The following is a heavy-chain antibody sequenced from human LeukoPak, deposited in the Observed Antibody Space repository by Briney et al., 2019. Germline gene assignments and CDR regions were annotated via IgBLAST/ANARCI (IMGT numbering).Heavy chain of an antibody. J-gene: IGHJ6*02. D-gene: IGHD3-10*01. CDR3: ARRVAVRGWLYGMDV. Sequence: PSETLSLTCTFSGGSFSSGTFYWAWIRQPPGKGLEWIGGIHFSGGTYYNPSLKSRVTISVDTSKNQFSLKLSSVTAADTAVYYCARRVAVRGWLYGMDVWGQGTTVTVSS. CDR2: IHFSGGT. V-gene: IGHV4-39*07. CDR1: GGSFSSGTFY.